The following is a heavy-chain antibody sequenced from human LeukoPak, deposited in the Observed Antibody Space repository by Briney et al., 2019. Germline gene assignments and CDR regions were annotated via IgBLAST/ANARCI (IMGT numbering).Heavy chain of an antibody. CDR3: ARSAGGSSYYFDC. Sequence: GGSLRLSCAASGFTFSDYHMSWIRQAPGKGLEWVSYISSGSSFTDYADSVRGRFTISRDNAKNSLHLQIHSLRAEDTAVYYCARSAGGSSYYFDCWGQGTLVTVSS. CDR1: GFTFSDYH. CDR2: ISSGSSFT. J-gene: IGHJ4*02. V-gene: IGHV3-11*06. D-gene: IGHD6-13*01.